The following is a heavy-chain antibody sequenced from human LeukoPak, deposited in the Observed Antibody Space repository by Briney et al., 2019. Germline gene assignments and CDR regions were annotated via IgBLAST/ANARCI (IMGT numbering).Heavy chain of an antibody. CDR2: ISSSSSYI. Sequence: GGSLRLSCAASGFTFSRYSMNWVRQAPGKGLEWVSSISSSSSYIYYADSVKGRFTISRDNSKNTLYLQMNSLRAEDTAVYYCAKSGSNKLLRSHFDYWGQGTLVTVSS. CDR3: AKSGSNKLLRSHFDY. J-gene: IGHJ4*02. D-gene: IGHD1-26*01. CDR1: GFTFSRYS. V-gene: IGHV3-21*01.